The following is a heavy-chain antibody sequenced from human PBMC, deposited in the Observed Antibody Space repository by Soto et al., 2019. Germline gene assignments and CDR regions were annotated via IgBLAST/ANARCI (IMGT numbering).Heavy chain of an antibody. V-gene: IGHV4-61*01. CDR2: IYYSGST. D-gene: IGHD3-10*01. CDR3: VRDVYYYGSSRYFDY. CDR1: GGSVTSGSYY. J-gene: IGHJ4*02. Sequence: PSETLSLTCTVSGGSVTSGSYYWSWIRQPPGKGLEWIGYIYYSGSTNYNPSLKSRVTISVDKAKNQFSLNLSSVTAADTAVYYCVRDVYYYGSSRYFDYWGQGTLVPSPQ.